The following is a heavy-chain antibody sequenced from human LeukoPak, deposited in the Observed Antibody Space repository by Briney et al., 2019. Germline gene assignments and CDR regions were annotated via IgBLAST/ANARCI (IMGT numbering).Heavy chain of an antibody. CDR3: AKGDSSIAARRVDY. CDR1: GLTFSSYA. CDR2: ISGSGGST. V-gene: IGHV3-23*01. Sequence: PGGSLRLSCAASGLTFSSYAMSWVRQAPGKGLVWVSAISGSGGSTYYADSVKGRFTISRDNSKNTLYMQMNSLRAEDTAVYYCAKGDSSIAARRVDYWGQGTLVTVSS. D-gene: IGHD6-6*01. J-gene: IGHJ4*02.